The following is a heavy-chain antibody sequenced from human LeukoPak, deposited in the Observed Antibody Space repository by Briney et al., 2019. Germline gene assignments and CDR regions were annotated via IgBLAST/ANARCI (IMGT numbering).Heavy chain of an antibody. CDR2: IIPIFGTA. CDR1: GGTFSSYA. D-gene: IGHD5-18*01. V-gene: IGHV1-69*06. CDR3: ASSYSYGFLHYYYMDV. J-gene: IGHJ6*03. Sequence: ASVKVSCKASGGTFSSYAISWVRQAPGQGLEWMGGIIPIFGTANYAQKFQGRVTITADKSTSTAYVELSSLRSEDTAVYYCASSYSYGFLHYYYMDVWGKGTTVTVSS.